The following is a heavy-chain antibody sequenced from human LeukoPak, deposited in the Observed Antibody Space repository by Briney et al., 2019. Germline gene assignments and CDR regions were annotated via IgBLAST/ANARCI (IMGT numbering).Heavy chain of an antibody. CDR2: ISYDGSNK. CDR3: ASPARWIQLWYSFDY. V-gene: IGHV3-30*03. J-gene: IGHJ4*02. D-gene: IGHD5-18*01. Sequence: PGGSLRLSCAASGFTFSSYGMHWVRQAPGKGLEWVAVISYDGSNKYYADSVKGRFTISRDNPKNTLYLQMNSLRAEDTAVYYCASPARWIQLWYSFDYWGQGTLVTVSS. CDR1: GFTFSSYG.